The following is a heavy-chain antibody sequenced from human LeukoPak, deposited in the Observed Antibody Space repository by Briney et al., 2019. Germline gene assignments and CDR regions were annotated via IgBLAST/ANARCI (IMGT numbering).Heavy chain of an antibody. Sequence: WVRQPPGKGLEWIGSIYYSGSTYYNPSLTSRVTISVDTSKNQFSLKLSSVTAADTAVYYCAXXGSGSYNHFDYWGQGTLVTVSS. J-gene: IGHJ4*02. D-gene: IGHD3-10*01. CDR3: AXXGSGSYNHFDY. CDR2: IYYSGST. V-gene: IGHV4-39*01.